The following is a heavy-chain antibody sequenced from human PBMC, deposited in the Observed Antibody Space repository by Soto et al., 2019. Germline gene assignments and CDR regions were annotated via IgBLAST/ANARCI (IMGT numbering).Heavy chain of an antibody. V-gene: IGHV1-18*01. CDR1: GDGNASRS. D-gene: IGHD3-22*01. Sequence: GTPVEPSSEECGDGNASRSSSWAQHAQKQGLEWMGWISAYNGNTNYAQNLQGRVTMTTDTSTSTAYMELRSLRSDDTAVYYCAKDSYYDSSGSSGLRAFGIWGQATIVSVSS. CDR3: AKDSYYDSSGSSGLRAFGI. CDR2: ISAYNGNT. J-gene: IGHJ3*02.